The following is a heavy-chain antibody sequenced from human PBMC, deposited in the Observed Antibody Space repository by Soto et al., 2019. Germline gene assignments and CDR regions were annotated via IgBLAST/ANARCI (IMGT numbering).Heavy chain of an antibody. CDR3: ARGLSGSGSYYNADAFDI. CDR2: INHSGST. Sequence: PSETLSLTCAVYGGSFSGYYWSWIRQPPGKGLEWIGEINHSGSTNYNPSLKSRVTISVDTSKNQFSLKLSSVTAADTAVYYCARGLSGSGSYYNADAFDIWGQGTMVTVSS. D-gene: IGHD3-10*01. CDR1: GGSFSGYY. J-gene: IGHJ3*02. V-gene: IGHV4-34*01.